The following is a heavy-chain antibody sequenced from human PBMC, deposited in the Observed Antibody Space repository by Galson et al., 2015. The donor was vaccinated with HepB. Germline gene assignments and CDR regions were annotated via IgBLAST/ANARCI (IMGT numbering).Heavy chain of an antibody. CDR3: AKDFAIGMRGEFDY. D-gene: IGHD3-16*01. CDR1: GFTFSTYS. Sequence: SLRLSCAASGFTFSTYSMNWVRQAPGKGLEWVSSISTSSSYIYHADSVKGRFTISRDNAKNSLYLQMNSLRGDDTAIYYCAKDFAIGMRGEFDYWGQGTLVTVSS. J-gene: IGHJ4*02. V-gene: IGHV3-21*01. CDR2: ISTSSSYI.